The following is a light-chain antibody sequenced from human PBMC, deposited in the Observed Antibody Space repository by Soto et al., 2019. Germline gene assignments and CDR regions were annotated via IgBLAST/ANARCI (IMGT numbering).Light chain of an antibody. CDR3: QLET. CDR2: EAS. CDR1: QSISTY. Sequence: EIVLTQSPATLFLSPGETATLSCRASQSISTYLAWYQQKPGQAPRLLMYEASNRATGVPARFSGSGSGTDFTLTISSLEPEDFAVYYCQLETFGQGTKVEIK. J-gene: IGKJ1*01. V-gene: IGKV3-11*01.